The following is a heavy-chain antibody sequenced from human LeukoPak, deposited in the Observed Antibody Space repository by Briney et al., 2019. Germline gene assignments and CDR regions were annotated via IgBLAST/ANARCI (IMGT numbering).Heavy chain of an antibody. CDR1: GGTFSSYA. J-gene: IGHJ4*02. Sequence: GASVKVSCKASGGTFSSYAISWVRQAPGQGLEWMGGIIPIFGTANYAQKFQGRVTITADESTSTAYMELSSLRSEDTAVYYCARGPSIAATHFDYWGQGTLVTVSS. CDR3: ARGPSIAATHFDY. D-gene: IGHD6-6*01. CDR2: IIPIFGTA. V-gene: IGHV1-69*13.